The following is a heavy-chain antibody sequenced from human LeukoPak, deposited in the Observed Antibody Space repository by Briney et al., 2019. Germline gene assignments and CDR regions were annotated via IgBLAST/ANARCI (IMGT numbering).Heavy chain of an antibody. J-gene: IGHJ4*02. CDR1: GFTLSSYA. Sequence: HPGGSLRLSCAASGFTLSSYAMSWVRQAPGKGLEWVSAISGSGGSTYYADSVKGRFTISRDNSKNTLYLQMNSLRAVDTAVYYCAKDDGWVQYANWGQGTLVTVSS. CDR3: AKDDGWVQYAN. D-gene: IGHD5-24*01. CDR2: ISGSGGST. V-gene: IGHV3-23*01.